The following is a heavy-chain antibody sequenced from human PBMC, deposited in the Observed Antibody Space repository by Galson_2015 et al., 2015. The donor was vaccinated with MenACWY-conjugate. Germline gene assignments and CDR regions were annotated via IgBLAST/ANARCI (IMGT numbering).Heavy chain of an antibody. J-gene: IGHJ4*02. V-gene: IGHV6-1*01. CDR3: ARTGVSGHPDY. D-gene: IGHD3-3*01. CDR1: GDSVSSNNAA. Sequence: CAISGDSVSSNNAAWNWIRQFPSRGLEWLGRTYYRSKWYNHYAVSVKSRITINPDTSKNQFSLQLNSMTPEDTALYFCARTGVSGHPDYWGQGTLVTVSS. CDR2: TYYRSKWYN.